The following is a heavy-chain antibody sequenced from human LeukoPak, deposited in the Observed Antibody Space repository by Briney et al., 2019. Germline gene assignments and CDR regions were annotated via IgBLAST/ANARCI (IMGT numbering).Heavy chain of an antibody. CDR1: GFTFSNYA. CDR3: ARDLYDSSESAFDI. D-gene: IGHD3-22*01. CDR2: ISYDGSNK. J-gene: IGHJ3*02. V-gene: IGHV3-30-3*01. Sequence: GGSLRLSCAASGFTFSNYAMHWVRQAPGEGLEWVAVISYDGSNKYYADSVKGRFTISRDNSKNTLYLQMNSLRAEDTAVYYCARDLYDSSESAFDIWGQGTMVTVSS.